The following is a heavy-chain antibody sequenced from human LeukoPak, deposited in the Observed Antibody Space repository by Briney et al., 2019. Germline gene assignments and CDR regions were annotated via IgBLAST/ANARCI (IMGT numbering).Heavy chain of an antibody. J-gene: IGHJ4*02. CDR2: ISSSSSYI. CDR1: GFTFSSYS. CDR3: ARSTRNDWGLREDY. V-gene: IGHV3-21*01. Sequence: GGSLRLSCAASGFTFSSYSMNWVRQAPGKGLEWVSSISSSSSYIYYADSVKGRFTISRDNAKNSLYLQMNSLRAEDTAVYYCARSTRNDWGLREDYWGQGTLVTVSS. D-gene: IGHD7-27*01.